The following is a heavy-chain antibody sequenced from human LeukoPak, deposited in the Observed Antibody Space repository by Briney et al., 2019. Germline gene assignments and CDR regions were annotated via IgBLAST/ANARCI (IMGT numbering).Heavy chain of an antibody. J-gene: IGHJ4*02. CDR1: GYTFTGYY. V-gene: IGHV1-2*02. CDR2: INPNSGAT. CDR3: ARGLRMVRGVITRRRTLYYFDY. Sequence: GASVKVSCKASGYTFTGYYMHWVRQAPGQGLEWMGWINPNSGATNYAQKFQGRVTITRNTSISTAYMELSSLRSEDTAVYYCARGLRMVRGVITRRRTLYYFDYWGQGTLVTVSS. D-gene: IGHD3-10*01.